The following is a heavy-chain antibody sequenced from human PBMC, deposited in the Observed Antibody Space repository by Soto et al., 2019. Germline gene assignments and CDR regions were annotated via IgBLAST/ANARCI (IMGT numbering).Heavy chain of an antibody. CDR2: IYYSGST. V-gene: IGHV4-31*03. D-gene: IGHD6-13*01. CDR1: GGSISSGGYY. CDR3: ARSIATPGTNIDY. Sequence: PSETLSLTCTVSGGSISSGGYYWSWIRQHPGKGLEWIGYIYYSGSTYYNPSLKSRVTISVDTSKNQFSLRLSSVTAADTAVYYCARSIATPGTNIDYWGQGTLVIVSS. J-gene: IGHJ4*02.